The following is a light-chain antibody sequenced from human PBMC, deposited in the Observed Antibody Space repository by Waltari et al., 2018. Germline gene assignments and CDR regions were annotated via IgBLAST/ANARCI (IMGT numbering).Light chain of an antibody. CDR1: SIGTKS. Sequence: SYVLTQPASVSVAPGQTATITCGGKSIGTKSVHWYRQRAGRTPVLVVYDDIKRPSGVPERFSGSNSGNTATLTITRVEDGDEADYYCQVWDSSSNHAVFGGGTKLTVL. CDR2: DDI. CDR3: QVWDSSSNHAV. J-gene: IGLJ2*01. V-gene: IGLV3-21*02.